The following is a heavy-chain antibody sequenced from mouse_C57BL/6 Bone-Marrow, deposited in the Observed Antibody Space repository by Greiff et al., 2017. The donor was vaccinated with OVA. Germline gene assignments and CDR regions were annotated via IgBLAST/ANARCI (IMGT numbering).Heavy chain of an antibody. D-gene: IGHD2-1*01. CDR3: ARDAYGNYGYFDV. J-gene: IGHJ1*03. CDR1: GFTFSDFY. Sequence: DVKLVESGGGLVQSGRSLRLSCATSGFTFSDFYMEWVRQAPGKGLEWIAASRNKANDYTTEYSASVKGRFIVSRDTSQSILYLQMNALRAEDTAIYYCARDAYGNYGYFDVWGTGTTVTVSS. V-gene: IGHV7-1*01. CDR2: SRNKANDYTT.